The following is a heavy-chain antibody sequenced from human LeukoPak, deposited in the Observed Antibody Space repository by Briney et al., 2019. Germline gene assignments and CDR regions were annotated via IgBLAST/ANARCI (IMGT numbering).Heavy chain of an antibody. D-gene: IGHD5-12*01. CDR3: ASTGRYSGYDSEVDY. CDR1: GFTFSSYW. Sequence: GGCLRLSCAASGFTFSSYWMKWVRQAPGKGLEWVANIKQDGSEKYYVDSVKGRFTISRDNAKNSLYLQMNSLRAEDTAVYYCASTGRYSGYDSEVDYWGQGTLVTVSS. V-gene: IGHV3-7*01. CDR2: IKQDGSEK. J-gene: IGHJ4*02.